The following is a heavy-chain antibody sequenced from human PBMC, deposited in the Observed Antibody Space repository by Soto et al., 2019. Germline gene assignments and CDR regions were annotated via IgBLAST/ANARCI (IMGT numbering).Heavy chain of an antibody. Sequence: GGSLRLSCAASGFTFSSYGMHWVRQAPGKGLEWVAVIWYDGSNKYYADSVKGRFTISRDNSKNTLYLQMNSLRAEDTAVYYCARDREAAAGKVCYYGMDVWGQGATVTVSS. J-gene: IGHJ6*02. CDR2: IWYDGSNK. CDR3: ARDREAAAGKVCYYGMDV. D-gene: IGHD6-13*01. V-gene: IGHV3-33*01. CDR1: GFTFSSYG.